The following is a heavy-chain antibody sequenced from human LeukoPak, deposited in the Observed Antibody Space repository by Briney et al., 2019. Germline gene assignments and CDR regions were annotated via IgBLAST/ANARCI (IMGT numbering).Heavy chain of an antibody. CDR1: GFPFNSFW. CDR2: MNEYSTTI. V-gene: IGHV3-74*01. Sequence: PGGSLRLSCAASGFPFNSFWMHWVRQAPGKGLVWVSDMNEYSTTIRYADSVKGRFTISRDNAKSILYLQMNNLRAEDTAVYYCAKGGHYNFDYWGQGTLVTVSS. CDR3: AKGGHYNFDY. D-gene: IGHD4-11*01. J-gene: IGHJ4*02.